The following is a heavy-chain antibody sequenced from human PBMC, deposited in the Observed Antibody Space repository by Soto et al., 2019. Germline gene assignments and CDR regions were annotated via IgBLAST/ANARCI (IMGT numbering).Heavy chain of an antibody. V-gene: IGHV4-39*01. D-gene: IGHD4-17*01. CDR2: IYYSGST. CDR3: ARHSAPYGDYYFDY. J-gene: IGHJ4*02. Sequence: SETLSLTCTVSGGSISSSSYYWGWIRQPPGKGLEWIGSIYYSGSTYYNPSLKSRVTISVDTSKNQFSLKLSSVTATDTAVYYCARHSAPYGDYYFDYWGQGTLVTVSS. CDR1: GGSISSSSYY.